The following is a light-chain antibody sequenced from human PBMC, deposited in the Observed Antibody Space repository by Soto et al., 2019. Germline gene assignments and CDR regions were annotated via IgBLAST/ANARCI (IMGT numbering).Light chain of an antibody. CDR2: GTA. J-gene: IGKJ1*01. CDR1: QTISSNN. Sequence: EIVLTQSPGTLSVSPGERATLSCRASQTISSNNLAWYQQKPGQAPSLRIYGTASRATGIPDRFSGSGSGTDFTLNISRLETEDSAIYYCQQYVSWTFGQGTKVEI. CDR3: QQYVSWT. V-gene: IGKV3-20*01.